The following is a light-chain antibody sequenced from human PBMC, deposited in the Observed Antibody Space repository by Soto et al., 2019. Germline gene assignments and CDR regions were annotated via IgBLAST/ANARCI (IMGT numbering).Light chain of an antibody. V-gene: IGKV2-28*01. CDR3: MQPLQSWT. Sequence: DIVMTQSPLSLPVTPGEPASISCRSSQSLLHSNGYNYLDWYLQKPAQSPQLLIYLGSNRASGVPDRFSGSGSGTDFTLKISRVEAEDVGVYYCMQPLQSWTFGQGTKV. CDR2: LGS. J-gene: IGKJ1*01. CDR1: QSLLHSNGYNY.